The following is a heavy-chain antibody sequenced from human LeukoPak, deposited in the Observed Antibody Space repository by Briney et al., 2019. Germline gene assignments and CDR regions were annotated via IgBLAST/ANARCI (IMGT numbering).Heavy chain of an antibody. J-gene: IGHJ4*02. CDR1: GYTLTELS. D-gene: IGHD4-23*01. CDR3: AKDQYGGNPQYYFDY. Sequence: SCKVSGYTLTELSMHWVRQAPGKGLEWVSAISGSGGNTYYADSVKGRFTISRDNSKNTLYLQMNNLRAEDTAVYYCAKDQYGGNPQYYFDYWGQGTLVTVSS. CDR2: ISGSGGNT. V-gene: IGHV3-23*01.